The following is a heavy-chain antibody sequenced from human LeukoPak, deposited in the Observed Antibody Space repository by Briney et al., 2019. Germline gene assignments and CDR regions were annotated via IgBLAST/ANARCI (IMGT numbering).Heavy chain of an antibody. Sequence: QPGGSLRLSCAASGFTFSSYAMSWVRQAPGKGLEWVSAISGSGASTYYADSVKGRFTISRDNSKNTLYLQMDSLRAEDTAVYYCAKVAALAGTFDYWGQGTLVTVSS. CDR3: AKVAALAGTFDY. CDR2: ISGSGAST. CDR1: GFTFSSYA. V-gene: IGHV3-23*01. D-gene: IGHD6-19*01. J-gene: IGHJ4*02.